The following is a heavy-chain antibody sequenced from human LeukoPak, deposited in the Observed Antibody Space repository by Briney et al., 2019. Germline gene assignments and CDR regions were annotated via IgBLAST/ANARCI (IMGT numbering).Heavy chain of an antibody. V-gene: IGHV1-46*01. J-gene: IGHJ3*02. CDR2: ISPSGGST. CDR3: ARDLSSGDAFDI. D-gene: IGHD3-10*01. Sequence: ASVKVSCKASGYTFTSYYIHWVRQAPGQGLEWMGIISPSGGSTSYAQKFQGRVTMTRDTSTSTVYMELSSLRSEDTAVYYCARDLSSGDAFDIWGQGTMVTVSS. CDR1: GYTFTSYY.